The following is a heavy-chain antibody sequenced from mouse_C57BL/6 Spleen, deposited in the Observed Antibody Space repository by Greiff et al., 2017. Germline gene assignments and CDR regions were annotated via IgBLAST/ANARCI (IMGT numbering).Heavy chain of an antibody. Sequence: QVQLKQPGAELVRPGSSVKLSCKASGYTFTSYWMHWVKQRPIQGLEWIGNIDPSDSETHYNQKFKDKATLTVDKSSSTAYMQLSSLTSEDSAVYYCARSGQLRRFDYWGQGTTLTVSS. CDR3: ARSGQLRRFDY. D-gene: IGHD3-2*02. CDR2: IDPSDSET. CDR1: GYTFTSYW. J-gene: IGHJ2*01. V-gene: IGHV1-52*01.